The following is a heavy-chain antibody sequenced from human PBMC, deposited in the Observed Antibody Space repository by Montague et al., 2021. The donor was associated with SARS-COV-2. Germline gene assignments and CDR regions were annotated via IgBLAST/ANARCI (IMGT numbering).Heavy chain of an antibody. CDR2: INHIGST. CDR1: GGSFSSYY. Sequence: SETLSLTCAVYGGSFSSYYWSWIRQPPGKGLEWIGEINHIGSTNYNPSLKSRVTISVDTSKKQFSLRLNSVTAADTAVYYCARSGGYSYGALDYWGQGTLVTVSS. D-gene: IGHD5-18*01. J-gene: IGHJ4*02. V-gene: IGHV4-34*01. CDR3: ARSGGYSYGALDY.